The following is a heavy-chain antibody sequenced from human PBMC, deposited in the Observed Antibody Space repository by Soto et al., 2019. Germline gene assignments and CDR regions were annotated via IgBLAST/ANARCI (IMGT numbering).Heavy chain of an antibody. CDR1: GYTLTELS. V-gene: IGHV1-24*01. CDR3: ARLGGWMGWFDP. D-gene: IGHD6-19*01. CDR2: FDPEDGET. Sequence: GASVKVSCKVSGYTLTELSMHWVRQAPGKGLEWMGGFDPEDGETIYAQKFQGRVTMTEDTSTGTAYMELRSLRSDDTAVYYCARLGGWMGWFDPWGQGTLVTVSS. J-gene: IGHJ5*02.